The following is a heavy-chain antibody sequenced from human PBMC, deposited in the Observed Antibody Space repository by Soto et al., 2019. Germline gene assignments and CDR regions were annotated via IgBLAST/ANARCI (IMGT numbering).Heavy chain of an antibody. Sequence: QVQVAESGGGVVQPGRSLRLSCAASGFTFSNYAMHWVRQAPGKGLEWMAVILYDGTNENYADSVRGRFTISRDNSKKTLLLQMNNLRTEDTAMYYCARADCGSSGCRGRDQVDSWGPGTQVTVSS. V-gene: IGHV3-30-3*01. CDR3: ARADCGSSGCRGRDQVDS. CDR2: ILYDGTNE. J-gene: IGHJ5*01. CDR1: GFTFSNYA. D-gene: IGHD2-21*01.